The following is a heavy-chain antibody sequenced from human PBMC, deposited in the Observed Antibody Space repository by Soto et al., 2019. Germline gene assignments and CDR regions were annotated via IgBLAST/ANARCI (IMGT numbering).Heavy chain of an antibody. V-gene: IGHV3-23*01. D-gene: IGHD1-26*01. CDR3: AKDGASGSYPPYYYYGMDV. CDR1: GFTFSSYA. Sequence: EVQLLESGGGLVQPGGSLRLSCSASGFTFSSYAMSWVRQAPGKGLEWVASISGSGGNADYADSVRGRFTISRDNYKNTLRLQMNSLSDDDTAVYHCAKDGASGSYPPYYYYGMDVWGQGHTVTVSS. J-gene: IGHJ6*02. CDR2: ISGSGGNA.